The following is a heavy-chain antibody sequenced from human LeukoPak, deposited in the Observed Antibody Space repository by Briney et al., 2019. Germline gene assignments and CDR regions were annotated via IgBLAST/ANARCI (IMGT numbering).Heavy chain of an antibody. V-gene: IGHV4-34*01. J-gene: IGHJ5*02. CDR1: GGSFSDYY. CDR2: INHSGST. CDR3: ARGLFDP. Sequence: PSETLSLTCAVYGGSFSDYYWSWIRQPPGKGLEWIGEINHSGSTNYNPSLKSRVTISVDTSKNQFSLKLSSVTAADTAVYYCARGLFDPWGQGTLVTVSS.